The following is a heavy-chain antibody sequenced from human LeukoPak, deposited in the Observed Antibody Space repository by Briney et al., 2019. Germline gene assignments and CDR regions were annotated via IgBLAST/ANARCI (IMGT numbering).Heavy chain of an antibody. D-gene: IGHD3-10*01. CDR2: IKQDGSEK. V-gene: IGHV3-7*01. CDR3: ARDNGFGELLTYFDY. Sequence: GGSLRLSCAASGFTFSSYWMSWVRQAPGKGLEWVANIKQDGSEKYYVDSVKGRFTISRDNARNSLYLQMNSLRDEDTAVYYCARDNGFGELLTYFDYWGQGTLVTVSS. J-gene: IGHJ4*02. CDR1: GFTFSSYW.